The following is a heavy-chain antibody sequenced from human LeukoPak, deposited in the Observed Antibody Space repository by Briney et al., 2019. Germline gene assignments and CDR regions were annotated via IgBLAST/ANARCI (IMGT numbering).Heavy chain of an antibody. CDR2: ISYDGSNK. D-gene: IGHD3-10*01. CDR1: GFTFSSHA. J-gene: IGHJ4*02. CDR3: ARDFSTSGAFDY. V-gene: IGHV3-30-3*01. Sequence: GGSLRLSCAASGFTFSSHAMHWVRQAPGKGLEWVAVISYDGSNKYYADSVKGRFTISRDNSKNTLYLQMNSLRAEDTAVYYCARDFSTSGAFDYWGQGTLVTVSS.